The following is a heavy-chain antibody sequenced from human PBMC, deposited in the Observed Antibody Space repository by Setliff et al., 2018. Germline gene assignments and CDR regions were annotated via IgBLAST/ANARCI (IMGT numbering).Heavy chain of an antibody. Sequence: HPGGSLRLSCAASGFTFSRYAMHWVRQAPGKGLEWVAYIRHDGTNENYADSVKGRFTVSRDNSRNTLFLQMNSLRTEDTAVYYCAKDTHYYASSGYYCFDFWGQGTLVTVSS. CDR3: AKDTHYYASSGYYCFDF. V-gene: IGHV3-30*02. CDR1: GFTFSRYA. D-gene: IGHD3-22*01. CDR2: IRHDGTNE. J-gene: IGHJ4*02.